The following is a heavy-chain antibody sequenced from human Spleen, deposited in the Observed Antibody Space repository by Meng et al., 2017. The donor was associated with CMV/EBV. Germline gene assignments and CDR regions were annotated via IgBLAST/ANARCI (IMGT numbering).Heavy chain of an antibody. J-gene: IGHJ6*02. Sequence: SETLSLTCTVSGDSISSSGYYWGWIRQPPGKGLEWIGTMYYTGSTYYNPSLKSRVTISIDMSKNQFSLKLSSVTAADTAVYYCATDRGSGTDTRYYGMDVWGQGTTVTVSS. CDR3: ATDRGSGTDTRYYGMDV. CDR2: MYYTGST. V-gene: IGHV4-39*07. CDR1: GDSISSSGYY. D-gene: IGHD3-10*01.